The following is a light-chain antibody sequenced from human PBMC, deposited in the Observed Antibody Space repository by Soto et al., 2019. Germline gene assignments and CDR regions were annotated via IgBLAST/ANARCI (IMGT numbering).Light chain of an antibody. J-gene: IGKJ3*01. CDR3: QQGSDWPPA. Sequence: EIVLTQSPAALSLSPGERATLSCRASQSVSSYLAWYQQKPGQAPRLLIYDASNRATGIPARFSGSGSGTDFTLTISSLEPEDFAVYYCQQGSDWPPAFGPGTKVDIK. CDR1: QSVSSY. CDR2: DAS. V-gene: IGKV3-11*01.